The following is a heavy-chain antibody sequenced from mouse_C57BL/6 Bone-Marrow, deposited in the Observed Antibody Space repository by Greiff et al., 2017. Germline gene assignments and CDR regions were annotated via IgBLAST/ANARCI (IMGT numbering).Heavy chain of an antibody. CDR2: IRNKANGYTT. CDR3: ERYGRIRRGYYFDY. V-gene: IGHV7-3*01. J-gene: IGHJ2*01. Sequence: EVKLVESGGGLVQPGGSLSLSCAASGFTFTDYYMSWVRQPPGQALEWLGFIRNKANGYTTEYSASVKGRFTISRDNSQSILYLQMIALRAEDSATYYCERYGRIRRGYYFDYWGQGTTLTVSS. CDR1: GFTFTDYY. D-gene: IGHD2-12*01.